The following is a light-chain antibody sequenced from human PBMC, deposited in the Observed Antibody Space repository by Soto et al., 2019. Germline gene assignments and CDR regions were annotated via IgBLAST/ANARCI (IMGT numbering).Light chain of an antibody. V-gene: IGKV1-39*01. CDR1: QNISTY. CDR3: HQSHGIPYT. Sequence: DIQMTQSPSSLSASVGDRVTITCRASQNISTYLNWYQQKPGKAPKLLIYAASTVQSGVPSRFSCSGSGTDFTLTINSLQPEDFATYYCHQSHGIPYTFGQGTKLEIK. J-gene: IGKJ2*01. CDR2: AAS.